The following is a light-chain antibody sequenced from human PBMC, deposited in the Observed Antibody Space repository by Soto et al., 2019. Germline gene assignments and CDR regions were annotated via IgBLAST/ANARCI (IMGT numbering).Light chain of an antibody. V-gene: IGLV6-57*04. J-gene: IGLJ2*01. CDR1: GGSIASNY. CDR3: QSYDSSNQV. CDR2: EDS. Sequence: NFMLTQPHSVSESPGKTVTISCTRSGGSIASNYVQWYQQRPGSAPTTVIYEDSQRPSGVPDRFSGSIESSSNSASLTISGLKTEDEADYYYQSYDSSNQVFGGGTKLTVL.